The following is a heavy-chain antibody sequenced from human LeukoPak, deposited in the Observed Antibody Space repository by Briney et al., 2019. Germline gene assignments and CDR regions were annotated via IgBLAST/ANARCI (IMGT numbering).Heavy chain of an antibody. CDR1: GGSISSGGYS. CDR2: IYHSGST. CDR3: ARGGGKRVTQADY. J-gene: IGHJ4*02. Sequence: SETLSLTCAVSGGSISSGGYSWSWIRQPPGKGLEWIGYIYHSGSTYYNPPLKSRVTISVDRSKNQFSLKLSSVTAADTAVYYCARGGGKRVTQADYWGQGTLVTVSS. D-gene: IGHD4-23*01. V-gene: IGHV4-30-2*01.